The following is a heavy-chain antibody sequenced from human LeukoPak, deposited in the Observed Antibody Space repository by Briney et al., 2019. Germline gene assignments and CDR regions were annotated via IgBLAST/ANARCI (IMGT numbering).Heavy chain of an antibody. J-gene: IGHJ4*02. Sequence: GESLKISCKGSGYRFTSYWIGWVRPMPGKGLEWMGIIYPGDSDTRYSPSFQGQVTISVDKSITTAYLQWSSLKASDTAIYYCARTTTVPPDYWGQGTLVTVSS. V-gene: IGHV5-51*01. CDR2: IYPGDSDT. CDR3: ARTTTVPPDY. D-gene: IGHD4-17*01. CDR1: GYRFTSYW.